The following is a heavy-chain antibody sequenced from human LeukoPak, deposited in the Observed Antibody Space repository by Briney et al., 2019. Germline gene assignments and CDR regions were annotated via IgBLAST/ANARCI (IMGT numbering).Heavy chain of an antibody. CDR3: TRVIVAVPGYFDYFDF. J-gene: IGHJ4*02. D-gene: IGHD6-19*01. V-gene: IGHV3-7*01. Sequence: GGSLRLSCAASGFSFSNHYMRWIRQAPGKGLEWVANINEDGSNKWHLGSVKGRFTVSRDNARNSLYLQMNSLRVEDTAVYYCTRVIVAVPGYFDYFDFWGQGVLVTVSS. CDR2: INEDGSNK. CDR1: GFSFSNHY.